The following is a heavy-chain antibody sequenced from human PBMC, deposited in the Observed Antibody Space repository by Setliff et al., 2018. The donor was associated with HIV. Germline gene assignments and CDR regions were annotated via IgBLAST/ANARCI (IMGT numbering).Heavy chain of an antibody. D-gene: IGHD7-27*01. J-gene: IGHJ4*02. CDR3: ARQSLNWPSQTGLFDY. CDR2: IYHNGLT. Sequence: PSETLSLTCTVSGGSISRNNYYWGWIRQTPGKGLEWIGNIYHNGLTYDNASLRSRLSISVDTSKNQFSLKLSSVTAADTAVYYCARQSLNWPSQTGLFDYWGQGTLVTVSS. V-gene: IGHV4-39*01. CDR1: GGSISRNNYY.